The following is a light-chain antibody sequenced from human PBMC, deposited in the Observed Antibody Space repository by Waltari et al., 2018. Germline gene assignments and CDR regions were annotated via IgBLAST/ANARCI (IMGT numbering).Light chain of an antibody. Sequence: DIQMTQSPSTLPASVGDRVSITGRASPSLSNWLAWYQQKPGKAPKVLIYKASTLESGVPSRFSGSGSGTEFTLTISSLQPDDFATYYCQQYRNLWTFGQGTKVEIK. CDR1: PSLSNW. J-gene: IGKJ1*01. CDR3: QQYRNLWT. V-gene: IGKV1-5*03. CDR2: KAS.